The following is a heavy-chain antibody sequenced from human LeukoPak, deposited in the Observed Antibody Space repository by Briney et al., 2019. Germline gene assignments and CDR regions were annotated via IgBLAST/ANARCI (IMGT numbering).Heavy chain of an antibody. J-gene: IGHJ5*02. Sequence: SETLSLTCAVYGGSFSGYYWSWIRQPPGKGLEWIGEINHSGSTNYNPSLKSRVTISVDTSKNQFSLKLSSVTAADTAVYYCARVGYSGYDRQRNNWFDPWGQGTLVTVSS. D-gene: IGHD5-12*01. CDR3: ARVGYSGYDRQRNNWFDP. V-gene: IGHV4-34*01. CDR2: INHSGST. CDR1: GGSFSGYY.